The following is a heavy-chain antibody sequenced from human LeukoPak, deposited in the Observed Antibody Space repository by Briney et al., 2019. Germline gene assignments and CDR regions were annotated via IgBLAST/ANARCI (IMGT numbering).Heavy chain of an antibody. CDR2: ISWNSGSI. CDR3: AKDMSPYSSGWYRG. CDR1: GFTFDDYA. J-gene: IGHJ4*02. V-gene: IGHV3-9*01. Sequence: GGSLRLSCAASGFTFDDYAMHWVRQAPGKGLEWVSGISWNSGSIGYADSVKGRFTISRDNAKNSLYLQMNSLRAEDTALYYCAKDMSPYSSGWYRGWGQGTLVTVSS. D-gene: IGHD6-19*01.